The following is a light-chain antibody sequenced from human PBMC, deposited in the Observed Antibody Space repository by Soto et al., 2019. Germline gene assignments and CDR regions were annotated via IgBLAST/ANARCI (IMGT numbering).Light chain of an antibody. CDR2: AAS. J-gene: IGKJ2*01. V-gene: IGKV3-20*01. Sequence: EIVLTQSPGTLSLSPGERATLSCRASRSLSSSYVVWYQQKPGQAPRLLIYAASRRATGIPDRFSGSGSATEYTLSIIRLEAEDFAVYYCQQQVTFGQGTRLEIK. CDR1: RSLSSSY. CDR3: QQQVT.